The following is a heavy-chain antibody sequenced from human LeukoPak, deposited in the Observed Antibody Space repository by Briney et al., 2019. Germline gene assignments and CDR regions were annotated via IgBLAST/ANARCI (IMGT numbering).Heavy chain of an antibody. CDR1: GFTFSSYG. J-gene: IGHJ4*02. Sequence: GGSLRLSCAASGFTFSSYGMHWVRQAPGKGLEWVAVTSYDGSNKYYADSVKGRFTISRDNSKNTLYLQMNSLRAEDTAVYYCAKDRQQLVPDYWGQGTLVTVSS. V-gene: IGHV3-30*18. CDR2: TSYDGSNK. CDR3: AKDRQQLVPDY. D-gene: IGHD6-13*01.